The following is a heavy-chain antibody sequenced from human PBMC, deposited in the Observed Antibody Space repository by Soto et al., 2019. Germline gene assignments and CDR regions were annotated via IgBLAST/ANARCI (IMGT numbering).Heavy chain of an antibody. CDR3: AREFKLYPGAYSSRPIPAGMDV. D-gene: IGHD6-19*01. V-gene: IGHV3-11*06. J-gene: IGHJ6*02. CDR1: GFTFSDYY. CDR2: ISSSSSYT. Sequence: GGSLRLSCAASGFTFSDYYMSWIRQAPGKGLEWVSYISSSSSYTNYADSVKGRFTISRDNAKNSLYLQMNSLRAEDTAVYYCAREFKLYPGAYSSRPIPAGMDVCGQSTTVT.